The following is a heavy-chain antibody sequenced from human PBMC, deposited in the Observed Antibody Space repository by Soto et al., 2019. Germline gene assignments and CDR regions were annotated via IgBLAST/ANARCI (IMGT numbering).Heavy chain of an antibody. V-gene: IGHV1-8*01. CDR1: GYTFTSYD. J-gene: IGHJ6*03. Sequence: QVQLVQSGAEVKKPGASVKVSCKASGYTFTSYDINWVRQATGQGLEWMGWMNPNSGNTGYAQKFQGRVTMTRNTSISTAYMELSSLRSEDTAVYYCAINKQLATRGYYYYMDVWGKVTTVTVSS. CDR3: AINKQLATRGYYYYMDV. CDR2: MNPNSGNT. D-gene: IGHD6-6*01.